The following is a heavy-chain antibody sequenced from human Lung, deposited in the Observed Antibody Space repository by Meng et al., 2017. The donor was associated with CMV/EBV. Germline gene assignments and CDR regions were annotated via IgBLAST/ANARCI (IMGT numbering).Heavy chain of an antibody. CDR1: GFAIDDYG. D-gene: IGHD4-17*01. V-gene: IGHV3-20*03. CDR2: INRNGGST. Sequence: GFAIDDYGMSWVRQAPGKGLEWVSGINRNGGSTGYADSVRGRITISRDNTKNSLYLQMNSLGAEDTALYCCAREGYDDYGDYAFFSWGQGTLVTVSS. CDR3: AREGYDDYGDYAFFS. J-gene: IGHJ4*02.